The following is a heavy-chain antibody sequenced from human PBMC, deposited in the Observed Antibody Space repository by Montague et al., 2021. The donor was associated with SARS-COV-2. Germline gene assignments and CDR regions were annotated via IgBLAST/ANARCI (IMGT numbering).Heavy chain of an antibody. Sequence: QSGAEVKTSGESLRISCRGSGYDFTTYWISWVRQMPGKGLEWIGRINPADSRTNYSPSFEGQVTISVDKSATTAYLQWSSLKASDTAIYYCARSQDCGSDCYFAHWGQGSLVTVSS. CDR3: ARSQDCGSDCYFAH. V-gene: IGHV5-10-1*01. J-gene: IGHJ4*02. CDR1: GYDFTTYW. CDR2: INPADSRT. D-gene: IGHD2-21*02.